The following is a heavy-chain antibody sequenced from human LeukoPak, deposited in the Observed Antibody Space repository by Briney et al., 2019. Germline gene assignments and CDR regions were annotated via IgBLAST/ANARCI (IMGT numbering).Heavy chain of an antibody. Sequence: SETLSHTCAVYGGSFSGYYWSWIRQPPGKGLEWIGEINHSGSTNYNPSLKSRVTISVDTSKNQFSLKLSSVTAADTAVYYCASRGTAMALAEFDYWGQGTLVRVSS. D-gene: IGHD5-18*01. J-gene: IGHJ4*02. CDR3: ASRGTAMALAEFDY. V-gene: IGHV4-34*01. CDR2: INHSGST. CDR1: GGSFSGYY.